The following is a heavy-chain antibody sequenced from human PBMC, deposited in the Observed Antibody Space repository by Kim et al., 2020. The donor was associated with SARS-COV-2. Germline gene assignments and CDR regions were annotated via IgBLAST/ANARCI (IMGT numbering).Heavy chain of an antibody. J-gene: IGHJ6*02. Sequence: SETLSLTCTVSGGSISSGGYYWSWIRQHPGKGLEWIGYIYYSGSTYYNPTLKSRVTISVDTSKNQFSLKLSSVTAADTAVYYCARDESTMVSGGPYGMDVWGQGTTVTVSS. V-gene: IGHV4-31*03. CDR2: IYYSGST. CDR3: ARDESTMVSGGPYGMDV. CDR1: GGSISSGGYY. D-gene: IGHD3-10*01.